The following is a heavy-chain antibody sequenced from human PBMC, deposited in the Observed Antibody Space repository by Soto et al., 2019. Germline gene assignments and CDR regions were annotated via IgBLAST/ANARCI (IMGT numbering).Heavy chain of an antibody. CDR2: ISSNGGST. CDR3: VGRDGYNSYPNDY. D-gene: IGHD5-12*01. CDR1: GFTFSSYA. Sequence: VGSLRLSCSASGFTFSSYAMHWVRQAPGKGLEYVSAISSNGGSTYYADSVKGRFTISRDNSKNTLYLQMSSLRAEDTAVYYCVGRDGYNSYPNDYWGQGTLVTVSS. J-gene: IGHJ4*02. V-gene: IGHV3-64D*08.